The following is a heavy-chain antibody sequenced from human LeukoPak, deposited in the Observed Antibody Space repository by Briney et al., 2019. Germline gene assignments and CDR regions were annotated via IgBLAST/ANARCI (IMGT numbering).Heavy chain of an antibody. Sequence: SETLSLTCTVSGGSISGYYWSWIRQPAGKELEWIGRIYTSGSTNYNPSLKSRVTMSVDTSKNQFSLKLSSVTAADTAVYYCARDGFWGAFDIWGQGTMVTVSS. CDR2: IYTSGST. CDR1: GGSISGYY. CDR3: ARDGFWGAFDI. V-gene: IGHV4-4*07. J-gene: IGHJ3*02. D-gene: IGHD7-27*01.